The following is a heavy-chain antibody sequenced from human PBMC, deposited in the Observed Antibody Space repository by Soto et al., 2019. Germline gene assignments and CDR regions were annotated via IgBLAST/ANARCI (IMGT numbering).Heavy chain of an antibody. V-gene: IGHV4-59*08. D-gene: IGHD3-10*01. CDR3: AYTYGSGSYIGY. CDR1: GGSISSYY. CDR2: TYYSGST. Sequence: SETLSLTCTVSGGSISSYYWSWIRQPPGKGLEWIGYTYYSGSTNYNPSLKSRVTISVDTSKNQFSLKLSSVTAADTAVYYCAYTYGSGSYIGYWGQGTLVTSPQ. J-gene: IGHJ4*02.